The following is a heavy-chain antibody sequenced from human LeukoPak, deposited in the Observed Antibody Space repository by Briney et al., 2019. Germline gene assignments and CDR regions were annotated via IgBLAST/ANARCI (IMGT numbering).Heavy chain of an antibody. Sequence: ASVKVSCKASGYTFTSYYMHWVRQAPGQGLEWMGIINPSGGSTSYAQKVQGRVTMTRDMSTSTVYMELSSLRSEDTAVYYCARDLHYYDFWSGYYTFNYYYYMDVWGKGTTVTVSS. V-gene: IGHV1-46*01. D-gene: IGHD3-3*01. CDR3: ARDLHYYDFWSGYYTFNYYYYMDV. CDR1: GYTFTSYY. J-gene: IGHJ6*03. CDR2: INPSGGST.